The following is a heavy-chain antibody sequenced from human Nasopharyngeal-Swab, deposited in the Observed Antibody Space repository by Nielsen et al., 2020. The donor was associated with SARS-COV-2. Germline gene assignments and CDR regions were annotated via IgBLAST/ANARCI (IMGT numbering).Heavy chain of an antibody. J-gene: IGHJ3*01. Sequence: GESLKISYAASGFTFSSYTMNWVRQAPGKGLVWVASTNAAGTYAHYADSVKGRFTISRENAKNSLYLQMNSLGAEDTAVYYCLRGDSRDVWGQGTMVTVSS. D-gene: IGHD3-22*01. CDR2: TNAAGTYA. CDR3: LRGDSRDV. CDR1: GFTFSSYT. V-gene: IGHV3-21*01.